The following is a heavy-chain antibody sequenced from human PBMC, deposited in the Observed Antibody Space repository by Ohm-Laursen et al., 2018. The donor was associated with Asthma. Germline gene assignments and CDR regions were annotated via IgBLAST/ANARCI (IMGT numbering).Heavy chain of an antibody. CDR2: INPSGGST. Sequence: GSSVKVSCKASGYTFTSYSMHWVRQAPGQGLEWMGIINPSGGSTSYAQKFQGRVTMTRDTSTSTVYMELSSLRSEDTAVYYCAIDWYSSGWTPYYFDYWGQGTLVTVSS. D-gene: IGHD6-19*01. V-gene: IGHV1-46*03. CDR3: AIDWYSSGWTPYYFDY. J-gene: IGHJ4*02. CDR1: GYTFTSYS.